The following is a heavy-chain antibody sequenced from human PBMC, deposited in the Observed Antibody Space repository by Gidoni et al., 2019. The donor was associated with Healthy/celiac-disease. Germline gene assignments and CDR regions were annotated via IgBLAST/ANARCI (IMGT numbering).Heavy chain of an antibody. V-gene: IGHV3-21*01. D-gene: IGHD3-3*01. Sequence: EVQLVESGGGLVKPGGSLRLSCAASGFTFSSYSMHWVRPAQGKGLGWVSSISSSSSYIYYADSVKGRFTISRDNAKNSLYLQMNSLRAEDTAVYYCAREYAAYYDFWSGYSDYYYYMDVWGKGTTVTVSS. CDR1: GFTFSSYS. CDR2: ISSSSSYI. J-gene: IGHJ6*03. CDR3: AREYAAYYDFWSGYSDYYYYMDV.